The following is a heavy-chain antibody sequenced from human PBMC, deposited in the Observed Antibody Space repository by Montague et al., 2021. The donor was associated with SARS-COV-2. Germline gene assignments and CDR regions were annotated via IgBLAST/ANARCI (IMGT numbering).Heavy chain of an antibody. CDR1: GGSFSGYY. CDR2: INHSGST. CDR3: ARGARQGYGFRLGSFDS. J-gene: IGHJ4*02. D-gene: IGHD3-10*01. V-gene: IGHV4-34*01. Sequence: SETLSLTCAVYGGSFSGYYWNWIRQPPGKGLEWMGEINHSGSTNYNPSLKSRVTISVDTSKNQFSLKLSSVTAADTAAYYCARGARQGYGFRLGSFDSWGQGTLVTVSS.